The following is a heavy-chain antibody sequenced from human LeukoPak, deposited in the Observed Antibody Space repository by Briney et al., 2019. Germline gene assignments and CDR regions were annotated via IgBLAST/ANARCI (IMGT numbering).Heavy chain of an antibody. CDR3: ARDRAVTTPGDY. CDR2: ISAYNGNT. Sequence: ASVKVSCKASGYTFTSYGISWARQAPGQGLEWMGWISAYNGNTNYAQKLQGRVTMTTDTSTSTVYMELGRLRSDDTAVFYCARDRAVTTPGDYWGQGTLVTVSS. D-gene: IGHD4-11*01. V-gene: IGHV1-18*01. J-gene: IGHJ4*02. CDR1: GYTFTSYG.